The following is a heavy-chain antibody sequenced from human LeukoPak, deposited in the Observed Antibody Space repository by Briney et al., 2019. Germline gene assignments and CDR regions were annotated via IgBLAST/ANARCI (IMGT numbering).Heavy chain of an antibody. CDR3: VKKRSGSNYPFDY. J-gene: IGHJ4*02. V-gene: IGHV3-72*01. CDR1: GFTFSDHH. CDR2: SKDKTNKYTT. D-gene: IGHD1-26*01. Sequence: GGSLRLSCAASGFTFSDHHMDWVRQAPGKGLEWVGRSKDKTNKYTTEYAASVKGRFTISRDDSKKSVYLQMNSLKTEDTAVYYCVKKRSGSNYPFDYWGQGTLVTVSS.